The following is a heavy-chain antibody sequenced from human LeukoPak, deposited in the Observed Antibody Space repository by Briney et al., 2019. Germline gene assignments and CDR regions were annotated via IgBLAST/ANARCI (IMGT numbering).Heavy chain of an antibody. CDR2: IYSGGRT. D-gene: IGHD1-26*01. CDR1: GFTVSSNY. V-gene: IGHV3-53*01. CDR3: AKEGATTSFDY. Sequence: QPGGSLRLSCAASGFTVSSNYMNWARQAPGKGLEWVSVIYSGGRTYYVDSDKGRFTISRDNSKNTVYLQMNSLRAEGTAVYYCAKEGATTSFDYWGPGTLVTVSS. J-gene: IGHJ4*02.